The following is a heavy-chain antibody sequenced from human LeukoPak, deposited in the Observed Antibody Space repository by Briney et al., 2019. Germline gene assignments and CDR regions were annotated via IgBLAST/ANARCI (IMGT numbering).Heavy chain of an antibody. CDR1: GGSISTYH. Sequence: PSETLSLTCFVSGGSISTYHWAWIRQPAGKGLEWIGRIYGVGSANYNPSLKSRVTMSVDKSKKQVSLKLSSVTAADTAVYYCARLEGYYYQYIHIWGKGTTVTVSS. J-gene: IGHJ6*03. CDR3: ARLEGYYYQYIHI. CDR2: IYGVGSA. V-gene: IGHV4-4*07.